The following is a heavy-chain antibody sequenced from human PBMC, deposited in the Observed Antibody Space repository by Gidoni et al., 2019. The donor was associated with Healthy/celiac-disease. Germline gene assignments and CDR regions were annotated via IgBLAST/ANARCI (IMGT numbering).Heavy chain of an antibody. V-gene: IGHV2-5*02. D-gene: IGHD2-2*01. Sequence: QITLKESGPTLVKPTQTLTLPRTFPGFSLSTSGVGVGWIRQPPGKALEWLALIYWDDDKRYSPSLKSRLTITKDTSKNHVVLTMTNMDPVDTATYYCAHSLVGVPAAIFDYWGQGTLVTVSS. CDR3: AHSLVGVPAAIFDY. CDR1: GFSLSTSGVG. CDR2: IYWDDDK. J-gene: IGHJ4*02.